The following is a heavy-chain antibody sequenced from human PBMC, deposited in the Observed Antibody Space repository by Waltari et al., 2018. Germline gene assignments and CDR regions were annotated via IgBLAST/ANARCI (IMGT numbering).Heavy chain of an antibody. CDR3: ARIYSGNDPLLGY. V-gene: IGHV1-69*01. CDR2: IIPIFGTA. Sequence: QVQLGQSGAEVKKPGSSVKVPCKASGGTFSTYALSWVRQAPGQGLEWMGGIIPIFGTANYAQKFQGRVTITADESTSTAYMELSSLRSEDTAVYYCARIYSGNDPLLGYWGQGTLVTVSS. D-gene: IGHD1-26*01. J-gene: IGHJ4*02. CDR1: GGTFSTYA.